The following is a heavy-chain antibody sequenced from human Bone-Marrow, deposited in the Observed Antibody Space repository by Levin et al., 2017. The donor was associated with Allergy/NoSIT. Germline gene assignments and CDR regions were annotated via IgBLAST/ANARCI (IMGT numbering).Heavy chain of an antibody. CDR2: IYPGDSDT. V-gene: IGHV5-51*01. Sequence: PGESLKISCKGSGYTFITYYIAWVRQMPGKGLEWVGIIYPGDSDTRYSPSFRGQVTISADKSISTVYLQWDSLKASDTATYYCARHYTLDVWGQGTTVTVSS. J-gene: IGHJ6*02. CDR3: ARHYTLDV. CDR1: GYTFITYY.